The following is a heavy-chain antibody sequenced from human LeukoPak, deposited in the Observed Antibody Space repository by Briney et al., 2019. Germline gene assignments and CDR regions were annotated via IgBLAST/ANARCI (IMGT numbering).Heavy chain of an antibody. Sequence: SETLSLTCTVSGGSISSGGYYWSWIRQHPGKGLEWIGYIYYSGSTYYNPSLKSRVTISVDTSKNQFSLKLSSVTAADTAVYYCARVQAWGYFDYWGQGTLVTVSS. D-gene: IGHD3-16*01. CDR1: GGSISSGGYY. CDR3: ARVQAWGYFDY. CDR2: IYYSGST. V-gene: IGHV4-31*03. J-gene: IGHJ4*02.